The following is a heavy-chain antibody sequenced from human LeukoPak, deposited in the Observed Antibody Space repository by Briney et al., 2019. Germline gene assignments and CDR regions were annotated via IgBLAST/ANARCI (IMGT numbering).Heavy chain of an antibody. CDR1: GGTFSSYA. V-gene: IGHV1-69*01. D-gene: IGHD5-12*01. CDR2: IIPIFGTA. Sequence: SVKVSCKASGGTFSSYAISWVRQAPGQGLEWMGGIIPIFGTANYAQKFQGRVTITADESTSTAYMELSSLRSEDTAVYYCALGHSGYVHAFDIWGQGTMVTVSS. CDR3: ALGHSGYVHAFDI. J-gene: IGHJ3*02.